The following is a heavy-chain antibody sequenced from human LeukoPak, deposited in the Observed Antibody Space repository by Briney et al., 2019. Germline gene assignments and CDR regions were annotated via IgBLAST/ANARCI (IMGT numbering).Heavy chain of an antibody. D-gene: IGHD6-19*01. CDR2: ISSTGTTI. CDR3: ARGQWLPKYYFDC. J-gene: IGHJ4*02. Sequence: GGSLRLSCIASGFTLSSYEMSWIRQAPGKGLEWVSYISSTGTTIYYADSVKGRFTISRDNAKNSLYLQMNSLRAEDTAVYYCARGQWLPKYYFDCWGQGTLVTVSS. CDR1: GFTLSSYE. V-gene: IGHV3-48*03.